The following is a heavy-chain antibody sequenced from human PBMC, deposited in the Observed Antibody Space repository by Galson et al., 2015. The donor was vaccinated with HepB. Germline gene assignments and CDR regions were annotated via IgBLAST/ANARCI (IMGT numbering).Heavy chain of an antibody. Sequence: SVKVSCKVSGYTLTELPMHWVRQAPGKGLEWMGGFDPEDGETIYAQKFQGRVTMTEDTSTDTAYMELSSLRSEDTAVYYCATGGSYIHLFDYWGQGTLVTVSS. D-gene: IGHD1-26*01. CDR3: ATGGSYIHLFDY. CDR2: FDPEDGET. CDR1: GYTLTELP. V-gene: IGHV1-24*01. J-gene: IGHJ4*02.